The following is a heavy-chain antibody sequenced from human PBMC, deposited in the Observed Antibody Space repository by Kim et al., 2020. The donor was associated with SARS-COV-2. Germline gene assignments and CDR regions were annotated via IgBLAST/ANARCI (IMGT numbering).Heavy chain of an antibody. CDR3: AKGNYVSVWGSSYDY. CDR1: GFTFSKNA. V-gene: IGHV3-23*01. Sequence: GGSLRLSCAASGFTFSKNAITWVRQAPGKGLEWVSSIASTSGSTFNGDSVKGRFTISRDNSKNMLYLQMNSLRADDTAVYYCAKGNYVSVWGSSYDYWGQGTLVTVSS. D-gene: IGHD3-16*01. J-gene: IGHJ4*01. CDR2: IASTSGST.